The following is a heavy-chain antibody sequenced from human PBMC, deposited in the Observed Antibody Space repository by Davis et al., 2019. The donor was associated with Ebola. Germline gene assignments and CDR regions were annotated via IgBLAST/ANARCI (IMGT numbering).Heavy chain of an antibody. V-gene: IGHV4-34*01. J-gene: IGHJ4*02. CDR2: INHSGRT. D-gene: IGHD6-13*01. CDR1: GGSLSGYC. Sequence: PSETLSLTCAVYGGSLSGYCWSWIRQPPGKGLEWIGEINHSGRTNYKSSLKSRVTISVDTSKKQLSLKLSSVTAADTAVYYCARASQYSNRWHSDYWGQGTLVTVSS. CDR3: ARASQYSNRWHSDY.